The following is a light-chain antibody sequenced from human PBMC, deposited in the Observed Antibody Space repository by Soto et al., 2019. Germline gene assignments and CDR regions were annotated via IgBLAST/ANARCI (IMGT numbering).Light chain of an antibody. CDR1: QSVSSN. Sequence: EIVMTQSPATMSVSPGERATLSCRASQSVSSNLAWDQQKPGQAPRLLIYGASTRATGIPARFSGSRSGTDFTLTISSLQSEDFAVYYCQQYNNWPPPWTFGQGTKVEIK. CDR2: GAS. J-gene: IGKJ1*01. CDR3: QQYNNWPPPWT. V-gene: IGKV3-15*01.